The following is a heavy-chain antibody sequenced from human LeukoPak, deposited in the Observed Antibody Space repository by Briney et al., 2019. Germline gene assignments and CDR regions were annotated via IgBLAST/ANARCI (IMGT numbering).Heavy chain of an antibody. J-gene: IGHJ4*02. CDR2: ISSTSSYI. D-gene: IGHD1-7*01. V-gene: IGHV3-21*01. CDR1: GSTLSTYR. CDR3: ARDAGITGSTDLVY. Sequence: GGSLRLSCAASGSTLSTYRMDWVRQPPGRGRGWVPSISSTSSYIYYTDSVKGRFTISRDNAKKSLDLQMNSLRAEETAIYYWARDAGITGSTDLVYWGQGILVTVSS.